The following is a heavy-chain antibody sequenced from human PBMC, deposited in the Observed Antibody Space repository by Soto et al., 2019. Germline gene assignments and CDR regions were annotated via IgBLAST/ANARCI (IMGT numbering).Heavy chain of an antibody. CDR3: ARQGDYYDSSGYYVAFFDY. V-gene: IGHV4-59*08. CDR2: IYYSGST. J-gene: IGHJ4*02. Sequence: PSETLSLTCTVSGASISTYYWSWIRQPPGKGLEWIGYIYYSGSTNYNPSLKSRVTISVDTSKNQFSLKLSSVTAADTAVYYCARQGDYYDSSGYYVAFFDYWGQGTLVTVSS. CDR1: GASISTYY. D-gene: IGHD3-22*01.